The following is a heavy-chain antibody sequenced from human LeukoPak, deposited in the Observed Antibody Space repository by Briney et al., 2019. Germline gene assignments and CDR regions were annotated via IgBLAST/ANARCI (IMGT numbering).Heavy chain of an antibody. D-gene: IGHD3-10*01. V-gene: IGHV3-21*01. Sequence: PGGSQRLSCAASGFTFSSYSMNWVRQAPGKGLEWVSSISSSNSYIYYADSVKGRFTISRDNAKNSLYLQMNSLRAEDTAVYYCARDRQPYGSGSLNWFDPWGQGTLVTVSS. CDR1: GFTFSSYS. J-gene: IGHJ5*02. CDR3: ARDRQPYGSGSLNWFDP. CDR2: ISSSNSYI.